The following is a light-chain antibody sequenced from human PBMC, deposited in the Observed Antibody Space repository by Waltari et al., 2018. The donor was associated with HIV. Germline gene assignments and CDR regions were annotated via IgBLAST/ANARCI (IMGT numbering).Light chain of an antibody. CDR1: QSINSN. CDR3: QQYNNWPPFT. V-gene: IGKV3-15*01. CDR2: GAS. Sequence: EILMTQSPDTLSVSLGERVALSCRASQSINSNLAWYQLKPGQAPRLLIYGASTRATGIPARFSGSGSGTEFTLTISSLQSEDFAIYYCQQYNNWPPFTFGGGTRLEIK. J-gene: IGKJ4*01.